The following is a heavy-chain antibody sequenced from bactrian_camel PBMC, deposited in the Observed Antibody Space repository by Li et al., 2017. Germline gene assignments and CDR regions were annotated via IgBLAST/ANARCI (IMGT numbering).Heavy chain of an antibody. J-gene: IGHJ4*01. CDR3: AATETHPCPAYYSDGSYSSFWVGY. Sequence: HVQLVESGGGSVQAGASLTLSCVVSGYRDQRICTGWFRRPPGKEREGVAAVESDGTTSYADSVKGRFTISQDNAKSTLYLQMNSLKPEDSAMYYCAATETHPCPAYYSDGSYSSFWVGYWGQGTQVTVS. CDR2: VESDGTT. D-gene: IGHD2*01. V-gene: IGHV3S53*01. CDR1: GYRDQRIC.